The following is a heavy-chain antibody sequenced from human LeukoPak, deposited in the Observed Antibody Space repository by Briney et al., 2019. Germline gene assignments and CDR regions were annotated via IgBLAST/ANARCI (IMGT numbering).Heavy chain of an antibody. CDR1: GLTFSTYS. J-gene: IGHJ4*02. CDR3: ARDGIFDY. V-gene: IGHV3-21*01. CDR2: IRSGSTYI. Sequence: GGSRRLSCAASGLTFSTYSMHWDRQAPGKGLEWVSSIRSGSTYINYADSVKGRFTISRDDAKNSLYLQMNSLKAEDTAVYYCARDGIFDYWGQGTLVTVSS.